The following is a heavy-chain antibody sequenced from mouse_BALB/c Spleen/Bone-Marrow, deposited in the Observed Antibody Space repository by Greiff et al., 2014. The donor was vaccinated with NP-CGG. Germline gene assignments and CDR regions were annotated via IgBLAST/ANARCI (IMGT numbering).Heavy chain of an antibody. CDR1: GFTFSTYA. V-gene: IGHV5-9-1*01. Sequence: EVKLEESGGGLVKPGGSLKLSCAASGFTFSTYAMSWVRQTPEKRLEWVATISSGGSYTYYPDSVKGRFTISRDNAKNTLYLQMSSLRSEDTAMYYCARITTVVATGDHWGQGTTLTVSS. D-gene: IGHD1-1*01. CDR3: ARITTVVATGDH. J-gene: IGHJ2*01. CDR2: ISSGGSYT.